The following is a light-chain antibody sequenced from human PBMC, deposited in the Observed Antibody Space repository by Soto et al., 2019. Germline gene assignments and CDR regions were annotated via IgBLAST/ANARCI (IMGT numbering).Light chain of an antibody. CDR2: GAS. CDR3: QQYGSSFT. V-gene: IGKV3-20*01. Sequence: EIVMTQSPATLSVSPGERATLPCRASQSVSGNLAWHQQKPGRAPRLLIYGASTRATGIPDRFSGSGSGTDFTLTISRLEPEDFAVYYCQQYGSSFTFGPGTKVDI. J-gene: IGKJ3*01. CDR1: QSVSGN.